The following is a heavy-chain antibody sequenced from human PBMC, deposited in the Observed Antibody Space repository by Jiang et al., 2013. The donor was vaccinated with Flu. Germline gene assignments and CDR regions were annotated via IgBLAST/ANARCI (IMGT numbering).Heavy chain of an antibody. CDR1: GGSMTGYY. CDR3: AQVRGYCSGGRCCGVFDH. Sequence: GPGLVKPSETLSLSCTVSGGSMTGYYWTWVRQTAGKGLEWIGRIYSSGTTNYNPSLKSRVSMSVDTSKKQFSLNLTSVTAADTATYYCAQVRGYCSGGRCCGVFDH. J-gene: IGHJ4*01. V-gene: IGHV4-4*07. CDR2: IYSSGTT. D-gene: IGHD2-15*01.